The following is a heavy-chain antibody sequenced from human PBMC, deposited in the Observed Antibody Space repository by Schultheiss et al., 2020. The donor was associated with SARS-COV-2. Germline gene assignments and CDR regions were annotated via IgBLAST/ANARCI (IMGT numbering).Heavy chain of an antibody. CDR1: GYTFTSYG. Sequence: SVKVSCKASGYTFTSYGISWVRQAPGQGLEWMGGIIPIFGTANYAQKFQGRVTITADESTSTAYMELSSLRSEDTAVYYCARDYYGSGSWLTYGMDVWGQGTTVTVSS. CDR2: IIPIFGTA. J-gene: IGHJ6*02. CDR3: ARDYYGSGSWLTYGMDV. V-gene: IGHV1-69*13. D-gene: IGHD3-10*01.